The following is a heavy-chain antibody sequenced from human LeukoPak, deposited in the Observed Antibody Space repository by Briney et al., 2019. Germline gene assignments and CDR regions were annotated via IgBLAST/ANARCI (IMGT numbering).Heavy chain of an antibody. V-gene: IGHV4-39*07. CDR1: GGSISSSSYY. Sequence: SETLSLTCTVSGGSISSSSYYWGWIRQPPGKGLEWIGSIYYSGSTYYNPSLKSRVTISVDTSKNQFSLKLSSVTAADTAVYYCSAAAGIKYYYGMDVWGQGTTVTVSS. J-gene: IGHJ6*02. D-gene: IGHD6-13*01. CDR2: IYYSGST. CDR3: SAAAGIKYYYGMDV.